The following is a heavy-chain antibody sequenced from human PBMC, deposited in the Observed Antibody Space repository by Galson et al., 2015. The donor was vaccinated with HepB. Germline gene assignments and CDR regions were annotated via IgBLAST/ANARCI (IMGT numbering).Heavy chain of an antibody. J-gene: IGHJ5*02. V-gene: IGHV1-18*04. CDR3: VRCSGWNDWFDP. CDR2: ISAYNGKT. Sequence: SVKVSCKASGYSFTNYGVTWVRQAPGQGLEWMGWISAYNGKTNYAQKLQGRVTMTTDASTRTAYMELRSLRSDDTAVYYCVRCSGWNDWFDPWGQGTLVTVSS. D-gene: IGHD2-15*01. CDR1: GYSFTNYG.